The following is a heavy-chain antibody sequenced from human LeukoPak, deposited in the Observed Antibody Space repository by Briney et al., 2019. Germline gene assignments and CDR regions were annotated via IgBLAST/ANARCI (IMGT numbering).Heavy chain of an antibody. V-gene: IGHV1-2*02. CDR3: AAATGYSSGSFDY. Sequence: ASVKVSSKASGYTFTGYYMHWVRQAPGQGLEWMGWINPKSGGTKYAQKFQGRVTMTRDTSISTAYMELSRLRSDDTAVYYCAAATGYSSGSFDYWGQGTLVTVSS. CDR2: INPKSGGT. D-gene: IGHD6-19*01. CDR1: GYTFTGYY. J-gene: IGHJ4*02.